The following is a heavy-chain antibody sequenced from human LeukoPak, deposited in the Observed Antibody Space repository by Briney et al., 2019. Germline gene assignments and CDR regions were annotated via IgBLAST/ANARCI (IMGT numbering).Heavy chain of an antibody. D-gene: IGHD2-2*01. CDR3: ARGWGSTSSNYFDP. V-gene: IGHV4-61*02. Sequence: PSQTLSLTCTVSGGSITSGNFYWIWIRQSAGKGLEWIGRVYGSGSTNYSTSLRNRVNISIDTSKNQFSLNLSSVTATDTAVYYCARGWGSTSSNYFDPWGQGTLVTVSS. J-gene: IGHJ5*02. CDR2: VYGSGST. CDR1: GGSITSGNFY.